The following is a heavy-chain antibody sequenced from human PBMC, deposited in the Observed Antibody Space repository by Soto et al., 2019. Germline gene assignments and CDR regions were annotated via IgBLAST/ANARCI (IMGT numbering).Heavy chain of an antibody. J-gene: IGHJ4*02. D-gene: IGHD3-9*01. CDR2: IYYSGST. V-gene: IGHV4-59*01. CDR3: ARVQILTGYYIPSQYYFDY. CDR1: GGSISSYY. Sequence: PSETLSLTCTVSGGSISSYYWSWIRQPPGKGLEWIGYIYYSGSTSYNPSLKSRVTISVDTSKNQFSLKLSSVTAADTAVYYCARVQILTGYYIPSQYYFDYWGQGTLVTVSS.